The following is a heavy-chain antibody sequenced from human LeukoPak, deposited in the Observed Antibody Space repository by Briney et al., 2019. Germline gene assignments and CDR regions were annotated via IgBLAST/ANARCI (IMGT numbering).Heavy chain of an antibody. CDR2: IKHDGSEK. J-gene: IGHJ4*02. CDR1: GFTFSDYW. D-gene: IGHD2-15*01. V-gene: IGHV3-7*01. Sequence: GGSLRLSCAASGFTFSDYWMSWVLQSPGKGLEWVANIKHDGSEKYYVDSVKGRFTISRDNAKNSLYLQMNSLRAEDTAVYSCARDSLRYCSGDSCYYNYWGQGTLVTVSS. CDR3: ARDSLRYCSGDSCYYNY.